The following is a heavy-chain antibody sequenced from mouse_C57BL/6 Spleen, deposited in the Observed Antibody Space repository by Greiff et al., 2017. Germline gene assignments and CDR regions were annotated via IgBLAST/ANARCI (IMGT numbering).Heavy chain of an antibody. CDR3: AKAYYSKQYYAIDY. V-gene: IGHV14-3*01. D-gene: IGHD2-5*01. CDR2: IDPANGKT. Sequence: VQLQQSVAELVRPGASVKLSCTASGFNIKNTYMHWVKQRPEQGLEWIGRIDPANGKTKYAPKFQGKATITADTSSNTTYLQLSSLTSEDTAIYYCAKAYYSKQYYAIDYWGQGTSVTVSS. CDR1: GFNIKNTY. J-gene: IGHJ4*01.